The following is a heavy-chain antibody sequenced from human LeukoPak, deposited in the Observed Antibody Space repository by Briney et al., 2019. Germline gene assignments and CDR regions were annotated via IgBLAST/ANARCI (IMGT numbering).Heavy chain of an antibody. V-gene: IGHV3-21*01. D-gene: IGHD2-2*02. J-gene: IGHJ6*02. Sequence: GGSLRLSCAASGFTFSSDSMNWVRQAPGKGLEWVSSISSSSSYIYYADSVKGRFTISRDNAKNSLYLQMNSLRAEDTAVYYCARGRLDIVVVPATILPYYYYGMDVWGQGTTVTVSS. CDR1: GFTFSSDS. CDR2: ISSSSSYI. CDR3: ARGRLDIVVVPATILPYYYYGMDV.